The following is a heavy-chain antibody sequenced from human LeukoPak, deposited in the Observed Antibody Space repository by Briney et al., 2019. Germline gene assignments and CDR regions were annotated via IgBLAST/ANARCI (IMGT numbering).Heavy chain of an antibody. D-gene: IGHD2-21*01. Sequence: PGGSLRLSCAASGFSFSLYAMNWVRQAPGKGLEWVSAISGSGDNTYYADSVKGHFTISRDNSKNILYLQMNSLRAEDTAVYYCHTYCGGDCYSGGWFDPWGQGTLVTVSA. J-gene: IGHJ5*02. CDR1: GFSFSLYA. CDR3: HTYCGGDCYSGGWFDP. V-gene: IGHV3-23*01. CDR2: ISGSGDNT.